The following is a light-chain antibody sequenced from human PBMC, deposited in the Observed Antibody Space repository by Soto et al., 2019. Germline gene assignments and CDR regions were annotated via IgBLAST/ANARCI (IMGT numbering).Light chain of an antibody. CDR2: YAS. Sequence: DIQMPQSPSSLSASVGDRVTITCQSSQDISNYLNWYQQKPGKAPKLLIYYASNLETGVPSRFSGSGSGTDFTFTISSLQPEDIATYYCQQYDNLPSYTFGQGTKLEIK. V-gene: IGKV1-33*01. CDR1: QDISNY. J-gene: IGKJ2*01. CDR3: QQYDNLPSYT.